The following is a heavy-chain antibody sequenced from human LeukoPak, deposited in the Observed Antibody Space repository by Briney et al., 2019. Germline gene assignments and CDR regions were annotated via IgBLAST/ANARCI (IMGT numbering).Heavy chain of an antibody. J-gene: IGHJ4*02. CDR1: GGTFSSYA. Sequence: SVKVSCKASGGTFSSYAISWVRQAPGQGLEWMGGIIPIFGTANYAQKFQGRVTITTDESTSTAYMELSSLRSEDTAVYYCASPGGGYCSSTSCYQSFFFSFYYWGQGTLVTVSS. V-gene: IGHV1-69*05. CDR3: ASPGGGYCSSTSCYQSFFFSFYY. CDR2: IIPIFGTA. D-gene: IGHD2-2*01.